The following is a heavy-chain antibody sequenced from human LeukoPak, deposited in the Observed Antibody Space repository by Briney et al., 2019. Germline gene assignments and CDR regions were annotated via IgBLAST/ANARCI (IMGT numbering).Heavy chain of an antibody. V-gene: IGHV1-18*01. CDR3: ARLTPPTRAFSGSTRFDP. J-gene: IGHJ5*02. D-gene: IGHD3-10*01. CDR1: GYTFTSYG. Sequence: ASVKVSCKASGYTFTSYGISWVRQAPGQGLEWMGWISAYNGNTNYAQKLQGRVTMTTDTSTSTAYMELRSLRSDDTAVYYCARLTPPTRAFSGSTRFDPWGQGTLVTVSS. CDR2: ISAYNGNT.